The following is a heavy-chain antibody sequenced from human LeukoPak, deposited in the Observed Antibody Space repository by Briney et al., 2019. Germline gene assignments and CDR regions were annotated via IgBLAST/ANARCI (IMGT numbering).Heavy chain of an antibody. D-gene: IGHD3-22*01. Sequence: ASVKVSCKSSGYSFTGYYIHWVRKAPGQGLELMGRINPNSGDTTYAQKFQGRVTVTSDTSISTAYMELSSLTSDDTAVYYCVRDHDSSGRTDDAFDIWGQGTMVTVSS. CDR1: GYSFTGYY. CDR2: INPNSGDT. V-gene: IGHV1-2*06. J-gene: IGHJ3*02. CDR3: VRDHDSSGRTDDAFDI.